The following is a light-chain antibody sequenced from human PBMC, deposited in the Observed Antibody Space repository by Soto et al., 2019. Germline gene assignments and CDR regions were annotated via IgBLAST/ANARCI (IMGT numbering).Light chain of an antibody. CDR1: KLGDKY. Sequence: SYELTQPPSVSVSPGQTASITCSGDKLGDKYACWYQQKPGQSPVLVIYQDSKRPSGIPERFSGSNSGNTATLTISGTRAMDEADYYCQAWVSSDWVFGGGTKLTVL. CDR2: QDS. V-gene: IGLV3-1*01. CDR3: QAWVSSDWV. J-gene: IGLJ3*02.